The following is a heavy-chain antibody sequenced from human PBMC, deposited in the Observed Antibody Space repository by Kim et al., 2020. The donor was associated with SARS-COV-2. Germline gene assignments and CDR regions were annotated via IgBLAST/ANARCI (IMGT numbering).Heavy chain of an antibody. J-gene: IGHJ3*02. CDR1: GFTFSSYA. CDR3: VKDAPSHCSGGSCYEGVFDI. D-gene: IGHD2-15*01. V-gene: IGHV3-64D*09. CDR2: ISSNGGST. Sequence: GGSLRLSCSASGFTFSSYAMHWVRQAPGKGLEYVSAISSNGGSTYYADSVKGRFTISRDNSKNTLYLQMSSLRAEDTAVYYCVKDAPSHCSGGSCYEGVFDIWGQGTMVTVSS.